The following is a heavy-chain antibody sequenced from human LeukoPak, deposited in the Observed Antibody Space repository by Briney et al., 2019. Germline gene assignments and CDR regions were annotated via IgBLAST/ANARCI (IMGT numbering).Heavy chain of an antibody. CDR3: AREVYDSSGYYPRFDY. Sequence: GGSLRLSCAASGFTFSSYGMNWVRQAPGKGLEWVSYISSSSNIMNYADSVKGRFTISRDNSKNTLYLQMNSLRAEDTAVYYCAREVYDSSGYYPRFDYWGQGTLVTVSS. V-gene: IGHV3-48*01. CDR2: ISSSSNIM. J-gene: IGHJ4*02. D-gene: IGHD3-22*01. CDR1: GFTFSSYG.